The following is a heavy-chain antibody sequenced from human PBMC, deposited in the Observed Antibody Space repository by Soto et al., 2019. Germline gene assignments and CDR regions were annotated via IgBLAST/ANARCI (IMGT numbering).Heavy chain of an antibody. Sequence: PSQTLSLTCTVSAGSPRRSGHYWGWLRQHPGKGLEWIGSIYYSGSTYYNPSLKSRVTISVDTSKNQFSLKLSSVTAADTAVYYCARGGSGVGAFDIWCQGTMVT. CDR1: AGSPRRSGHY. CDR3: ARGGSGVGAFDI. V-gene: IGHV4-39*01. J-gene: IGHJ3*02. CDR2: IYYSGST. D-gene: IGHD3-10*01.